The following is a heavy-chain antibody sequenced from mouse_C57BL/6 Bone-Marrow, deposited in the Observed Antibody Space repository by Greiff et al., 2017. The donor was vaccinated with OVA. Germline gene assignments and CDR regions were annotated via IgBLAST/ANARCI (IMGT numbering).Heavy chain of an antibody. J-gene: IGHJ3*01. CDR3: TTGDYTWFAY. CDR2: IDPENGDT. Sequence: VQLQQPGAELVMPGASVKLSCKASGYTFTSYWMHWVKQRPEQGLEWIGWIDPENGDTEYASKFQGKATITADTSSNTAYLQLSSLTSEDTAVYYCTTGDYTWFAYWGQGTLVTVSA. CDR1: GYTFTSYW. D-gene: IGHD2-4*01. V-gene: IGHV14-4*01.